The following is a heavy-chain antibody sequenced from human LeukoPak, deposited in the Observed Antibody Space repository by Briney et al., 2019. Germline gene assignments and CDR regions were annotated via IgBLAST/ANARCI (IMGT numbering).Heavy chain of an antibody. CDR3: ARVAAAGRWYFDY. V-gene: IGHV3-53*01. CDR1: GFTVSSNY. D-gene: IGHD6-13*01. J-gene: IGHJ4*02. CDR2: IYSGGST. Sequence: GGSLRLPCAASGFTVSSNYMSWVRQAPGKGLEWVSVIYSGGSTYYADSVKGRFTISRDNSKNTLYLQVNSLRAEDTAVYYCARVAAAGRWYFDYWGQGTLVTVSS.